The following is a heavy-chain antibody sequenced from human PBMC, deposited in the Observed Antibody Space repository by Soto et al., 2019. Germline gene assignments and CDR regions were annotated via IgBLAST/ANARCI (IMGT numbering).Heavy chain of an antibody. CDR2: ISFDGTKK. V-gene: IGHV3-30-3*01. Sequence: GGSLRLSCAASGFTFNIYALHWVRQAPGKGLEWVAVISFDGTKKYYSDSVKGRFTISRDNLKNTLYLQMNNLRVEDAALYFCAREEDYGYRYINYGLHVWGQGTTVTVYS. CDR1: GFTFNIYA. CDR3: AREEDYGYRYINYGLHV. D-gene: IGHD4-17*01. J-gene: IGHJ6*02.